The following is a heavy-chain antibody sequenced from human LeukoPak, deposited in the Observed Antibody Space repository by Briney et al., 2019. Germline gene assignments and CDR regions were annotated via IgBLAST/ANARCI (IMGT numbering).Heavy chain of an antibody. Sequence: GGSLRLSCAASGFIFSNYAMYWVRQAPGKGLEWVSAISGRSDNTYYADSVKGRFTLSRGSSKNTLYLQMNSLRADDTAVYYCAKWGDYDVLTGYYVSDFWGQGTLVTVSS. CDR1: GFIFSNYA. J-gene: IGHJ4*02. V-gene: IGHV3-23*01. CDR3: AKWGDYDVLTGYYVSDF. CDR2: ISGRSDNT. D-gene: IGHD3-9*01.